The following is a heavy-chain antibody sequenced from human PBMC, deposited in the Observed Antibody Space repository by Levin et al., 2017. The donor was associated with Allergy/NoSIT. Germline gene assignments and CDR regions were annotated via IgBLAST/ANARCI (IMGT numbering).Heavy chain of an antibody. D-gene: IGHD6-13*01. CDR3: AKERRQQLVELYYYYMDV. CDR1: GFTFSSYA. Sequence: GGSLRLSCAASGFTFSSYAMSWVRQAPGKGLEWVSGISGSGGSTDYADSVKGRFTISRDNSKNTLYMQMNSLRAEDTAVYYCAKERRQQLVELYYYYMDVWGKGTTVTVSS. J-gene: IGHJ6*03. V-gene: IGHV3-23*01. CDR2: ISGSGGST.